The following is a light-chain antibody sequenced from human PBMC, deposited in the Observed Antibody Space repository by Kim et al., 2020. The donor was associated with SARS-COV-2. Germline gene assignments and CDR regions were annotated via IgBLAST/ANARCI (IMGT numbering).Light chain of an antibody. CDR2: DVT. CDR1: GSYVGGYSH. Sequence: GQSITPSCPGSGSYVGGYSHVSWHQQYPGKAPKIMIYDVTKRPSGVSNRFSGSKSGNTAFLTISGLQAEDEADYYCSSYTSTNTLVFGGGTQLTVL. CDR3: SSYTSTNTLV. J-gene: IGLJ2*01. V-gene: IGLV2-14*04.